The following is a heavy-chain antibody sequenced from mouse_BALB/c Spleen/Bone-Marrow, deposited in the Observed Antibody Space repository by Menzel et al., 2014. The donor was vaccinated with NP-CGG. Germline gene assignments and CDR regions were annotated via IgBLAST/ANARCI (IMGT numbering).Heavy chain of an antibody. CDR1: GYTFTSYW. V-gene: IGHV1-87*01. J-gene: IGHJ1*01. Sequence: QVQLQQPGAELARPGASVKLSGKASGYTFTSYWMQWIKQRPGQGLEWIGAIYPGDGDTTYTQKFKGKATLTADKSSSTAYMQLSSLASEDSAVYYCARSRGWYFDVWGAGTTVTVSS. CDR2: IYPGDGDT. CDR3: ARSRGWYFDV.